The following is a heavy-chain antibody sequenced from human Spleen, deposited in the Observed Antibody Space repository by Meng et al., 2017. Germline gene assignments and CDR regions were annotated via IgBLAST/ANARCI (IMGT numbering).Heavy chain of an antibody. CDR2: IRGSGSSI. D-gene: IGHD6-19*01. CDR3: ARGHSSGWYKGGSDY. V-gene: IGHV3-21*01. Sequence: GESLKISCAASGFTFNTYTMHGVRQAPGKGLEWVSSIRGSGSSIYLADSVKGRFTISRDNAKKLLYLQMNSLRAEDTAVYYCARGHSSGWYKGGSDYWGQGTLVTVSS. CDR1: GFTFNTYT. J-gene: IGHJ4*02.